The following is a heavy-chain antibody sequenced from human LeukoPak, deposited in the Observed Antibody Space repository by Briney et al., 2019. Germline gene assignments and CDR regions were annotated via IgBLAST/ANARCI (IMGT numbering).Heavy chain of an antibody. CDR2: INTHNGDT. V-gene: IGHV1-18*01. CDR3: ARDGYRLSGYFYYMDV. J-gene: IGHJ6*03. D-gene: IGHD2-2*03. Sequence: ASVKVSCKASGGTFSSYAISWVRQAPGQGLEWMGWINTHNGDTNYAQKLQGRVTMTTDTSTSTAYMELRSPRSDDTAVYYCARDGYRLSGYFYYMDVWGKGTTVTVSS. CDR1: GGTFSSYA.